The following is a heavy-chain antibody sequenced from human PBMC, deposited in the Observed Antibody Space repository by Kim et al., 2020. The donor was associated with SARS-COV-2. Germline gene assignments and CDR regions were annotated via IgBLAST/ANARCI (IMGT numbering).Heavy chain of an antibody. D-gene: IGHD3-22*01. CDR1: GFTVSSNY. CDR2: IYSGGST. V-gene: IGHV3-53*01. Sequence: GGSLRLSCAASGFTVSSNYMSWVRQAPGKGLEWVSVIYSGGSTHYADSVKGRFTISRDNSKNTLYLQMNSLRAEDTAVYYCARGGLYYYDSSRGRPFDYWGQGTLVTVSS. CDR3: ARGGLYYYDSSRGRPFDY. J-gene: IGHJ4*02.